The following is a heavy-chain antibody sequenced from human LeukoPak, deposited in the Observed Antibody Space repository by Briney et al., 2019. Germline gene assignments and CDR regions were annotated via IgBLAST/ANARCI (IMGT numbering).Heavy chain of an antibody. CDR1: GGTFSSYA. V-gene: IGHV1-69*13. CDR2: IIPIFGTA. CDR3: ARLIVVVPAASHDAFDI. D-gene: IGHD2-2*01. Sequence: VASVKVSCKASGGTFSSYAISWVRQAPGQGLEWRGGIIPIFGTANYAQKFQGRVTITADESTSTAYMELSSLRSEDTAVYYCARLIVVVPAASHDAFDIWGQGTMVTVSS. J-gene: IGHJ3*02.